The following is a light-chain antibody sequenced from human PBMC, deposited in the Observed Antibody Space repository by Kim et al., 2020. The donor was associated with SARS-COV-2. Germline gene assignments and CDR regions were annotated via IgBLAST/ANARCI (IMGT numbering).Light chain of an antibody. V-gene: IGKV1-5*03. CDR3: QQYDTFSAS. J-gene: IGKJ1*01. CDR2: KAS. Sequence: VPDTVSISCRASQRLSPNSWLAWYQQKPGKAPKLLIYKASSLETGVPSRVSGSGSGTEFTLIISSLQPDDFATYFCQQYDTFSASFGQGTKVDIK. CDR1: QRLSPNSW.